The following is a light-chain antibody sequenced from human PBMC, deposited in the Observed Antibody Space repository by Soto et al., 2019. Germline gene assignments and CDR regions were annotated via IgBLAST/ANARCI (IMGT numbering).Light chain of an antibody. CDR3: SSSLGGSTLSGV. Sequence: QSALTQPASVSGSPGQSITVSCTGTTSDVGGYDYVAWYQQHPGKAPKLMIYDVSSRPSGVSNRFSGSKSGNTASLTISGLQAEDEADYYCSSSLGGSTLSGVFGTGTKLTVL. V-gene: IGLV2-14*01. CDR1: TSDVGGYDY. J-gene: IGLJ1*01. CDR2: DVS.